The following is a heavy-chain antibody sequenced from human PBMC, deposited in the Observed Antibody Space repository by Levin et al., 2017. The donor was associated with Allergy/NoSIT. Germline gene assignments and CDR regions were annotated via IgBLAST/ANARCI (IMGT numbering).Heavy chain of an antibody. J-gene: IGHJ4*02. Sequence: GGSLRLSCAASGFTVSSYYMSWVRQAPGKGLEWVSVIYSGGDTFYTHSVKGRFTISRDNSKNTLYLQMNSLGAEDTAVDYCAGNHGWYGAGYFDYWGRGTLVTVSS. D-gene: IGHD6-19*01. CDR1: GFTVSSYY. V-gene: IGHV3-53*01. CDR3: AGNHGWYGAGYFDY. CDR2: IYSGGDT.